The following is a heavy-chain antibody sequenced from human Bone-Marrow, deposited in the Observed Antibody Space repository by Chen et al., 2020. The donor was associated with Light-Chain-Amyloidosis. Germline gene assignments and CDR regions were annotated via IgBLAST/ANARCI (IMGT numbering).Heavy chain of an antibody. J-gene: IGHJ3*01. V-gene: IGHV1-2*06. CDR2: LNPDNGDT. CDR3: ARCLNTLSAPDAFDL. CDR1: ADTFTGSN. D-gene: IGHD3-16*01. Sequence: QVHLVQSGAEVKKPGASVKVSCKASADTFTGSNMHWVRQAPGRGLEWMGQLNPDNGDTKYPPRFQGRVPLTRDTSISTAYMELTRLSSDDSAIYFCARCLNTLSAPDAFDLWGQGTLVTVSS.